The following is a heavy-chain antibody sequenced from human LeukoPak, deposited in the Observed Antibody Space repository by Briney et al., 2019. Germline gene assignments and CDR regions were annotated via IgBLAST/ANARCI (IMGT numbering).Heavy chain of an antibody. J-gene: IGHJ4*02. CDR3: AKDRECSGGACYRYFDY. Sequence: GGSLRLSCAASGFTFSSYAMNWVRQAPGKGLEWVSAIRGSGGSASYADSVQGRFTISRDNSENSLYLQMSSLRAEDTAVYYCAKDRECSGGACYRYFDYWGQGTLVTISS. V-gene: IGHV3-23*01. CDR1: GFTFSSYA. CDR2: IRGSGGSA. D-gene: IGHD2-15*01.